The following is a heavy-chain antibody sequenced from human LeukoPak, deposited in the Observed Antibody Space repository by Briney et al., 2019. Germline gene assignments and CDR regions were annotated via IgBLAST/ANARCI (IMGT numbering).Heavy chain of an antibody. J-gene: IGHJ3*02. CDR1: GFTFGDYA. V-gene: IGHV3-49*04. CDR3: TRVGRTGDAFDI. Sequence: GGSLRLSCTASGFTFGDYAMSWVRQAPGKGLEWVGFIRSKAYGGTTEYAASVKGRFTISRDDSKSIAYLQMNSLKTEDTAVYYCTRVGRTGDAFDIWGQGTMVTVSS. D-gene: IGHD3/OR15-3a*01. CDR2: IRSKAYGGTT.